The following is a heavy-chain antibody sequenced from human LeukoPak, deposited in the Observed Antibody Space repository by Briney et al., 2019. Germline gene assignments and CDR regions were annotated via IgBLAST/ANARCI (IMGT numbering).Heavy chain of an antibody. CDR1: GFTFTSYA. Sequence: GGSLRLSCAASGFTFTSYAMSWVRQAPGKGLEWVSTINKSGGTTYYADSVKGRFTISRDNSKNTLYLQVDSPRVEDTAVYYCAKAFSSAYDYGPTDYWGQGTLVTVSS. CDR3: AKAFSSAYDYGPTDY. J-gene: IGHJ4*02. D-gene: IGHD5-12*01. CDR2: INKSGGTT. V-gene: IGHV3-23*01.